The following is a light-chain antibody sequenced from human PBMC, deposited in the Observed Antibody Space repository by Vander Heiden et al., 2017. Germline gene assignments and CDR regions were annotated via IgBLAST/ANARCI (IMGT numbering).Light chain of an antibody. CDR1: QSISSY. V-gene: IGKV1-39*01. CDR2: AAS. Sequence: DLQMPQSPSSLSAPVGDRVTITCRASQSISSYLNWYQQKPGKAPKLLIYAASSVQSGVPSRFSGSGSGTDFTLTISSLQPEDFATYYCQQSYSTPPYTFGQGTKLEIK. CDR3: QQSYSTPPYT. J-gene: IGKJ2*01.